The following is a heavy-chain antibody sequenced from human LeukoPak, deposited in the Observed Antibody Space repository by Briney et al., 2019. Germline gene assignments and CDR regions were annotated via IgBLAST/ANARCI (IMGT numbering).Heavy chain of an antibody. J-gene: IGHJ4*02. D-gene: IGHD4-23*01. CDR2: ISSSSSSI. CDR3: ARELVTSSY. CDR1: GFTFSTYS. V-gene: IGHV3-21*01. Sequence: GGSLRLSCAASGFTFSTYSMNWVRQAPGEGLEWVSSISSSSSSIYYADSVKGRFTISRDNAKDSLYLQMNSLRAEDTAVYYCARELVTSSYWGQGTLVTVSS.